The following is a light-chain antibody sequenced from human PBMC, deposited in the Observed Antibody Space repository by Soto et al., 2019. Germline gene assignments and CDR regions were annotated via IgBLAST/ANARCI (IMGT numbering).Light chain of an antibody. V-gene: IGKV1D-16*01. CDR3: QQYYSYPPIT. CDR1: QGVSTW. J-gene: IGKJ5*01. CDR2: AAS. Sequence: DIQMTQSRYSVSSSVGDRATLTCRASQGVSTWLAWYQQKPGKAPKPLIYAASTLQGGVPPRFSGSGSGTDFTLTISCLQSEDFATYYCQQYYSYPPITFGQGTRLEIK.